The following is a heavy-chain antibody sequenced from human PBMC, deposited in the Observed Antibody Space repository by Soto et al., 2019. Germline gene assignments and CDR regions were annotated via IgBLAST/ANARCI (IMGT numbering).Heavy chain of an antibody. J-gene: IGHJ6*02. V-gene: IGHV3-23*01. D-gene: IGHD1-1*01. CDR2: ISGSGGST. CDR1: GFTFSSYA. CDR3: AKGMWATAWKGNYGMDV. Sequence: GGSLRLSCAASGFTFSSYAMSWVRQAPGKVLEWVSAISGSGGSTYYADSVKGRFTISRDNSKNTLYLQMNSLRAEDTAVYYCAKGMWATAWKGNYGMDVWGQGTTVTVSS.